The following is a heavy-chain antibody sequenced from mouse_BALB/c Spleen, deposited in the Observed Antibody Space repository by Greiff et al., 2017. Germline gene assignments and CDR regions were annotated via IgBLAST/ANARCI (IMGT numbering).Heavy chain of an antibody. CDR1: GFTFSSYT. V-gene: IGHV5-6-4*01. CDR2: ISSGGSYT. J-gene: IGHJ2*01. Sequence: EVQLVESGGGLVKPGGSLKLSCAASGFTFSSYTMSWVRQTPEKRLEWVATISSGGSYTYYPDSVKGRFTISRDNAKNTLYLQMSSLKSEDTAMYYCTRSEDYDDDYWGQGTTLTVSS. CDR3: TRSEDYDDDY. D-gene: IGHD2-4*01.